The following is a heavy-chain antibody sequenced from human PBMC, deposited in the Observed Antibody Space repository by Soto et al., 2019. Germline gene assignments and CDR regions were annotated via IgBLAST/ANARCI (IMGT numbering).Heavy chain of an antibody. CDR3: ARAQIAVAGRWYYFDY. J-gene: IGHJ4*02. V-gene: IGHV4-30-2*01. D-gene: IGHD6-19*01. Sequence: QLQLQESGSGLVKPSQTLSLTCAVSGGSISSGGYSWSWIRQPPGKGLEWIGYIYHSGSTYYNPSLKSRVTISVDRSKNQFSLKLSSVTAADTAVYYCARAQIAVAGRWYYFDYWGQGTLVTVSS. CDR1: GGSISSGGYS. CDR2: IYHSGST.